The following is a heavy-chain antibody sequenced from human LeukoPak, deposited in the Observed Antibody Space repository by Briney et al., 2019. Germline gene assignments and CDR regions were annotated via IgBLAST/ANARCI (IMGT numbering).Heavy chain of an antibody. CDR1: GHSIISCSDD. CDR2: ISHRGNT. Sequence: SETLSLTCSVSGHSIISCSDDWGWIRQPPGKGLEWFGSISHRGNTYYNPSLRSPVTISVDMSKNQLSLKLSSVTAADTAVYYCAVLYEGKRPPDYWGQGTLVTVSS. J-gene: IGHJ4*02. CDR3: AVLYEGKRPPDY. V-gene: IGHV4-39*01. D-gene: IGHD2-8*01.